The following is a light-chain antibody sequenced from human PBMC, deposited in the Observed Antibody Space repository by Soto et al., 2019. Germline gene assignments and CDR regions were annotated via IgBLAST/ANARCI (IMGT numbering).Light chain of an antibody. V-gene: IGLV6-57*04. CDR1: SGSIASNY. CDR2: ENN. CDR3: QSYDTTNVV. J-gene: IGLJ2*01. Sequence: NFMLTQPHSVSESPGKTGIISCTRSSGSIASNYVQWYQQPPGSGPTTVIYENNRRPSGVPDRFSGSIDPSSNSASLTISGLTTEDEADYCCQSYDTTNVVFGGGTKLTVL.